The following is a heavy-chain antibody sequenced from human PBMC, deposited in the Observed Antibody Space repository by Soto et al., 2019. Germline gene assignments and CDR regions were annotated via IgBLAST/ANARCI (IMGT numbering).Heavy chain of an antibody. CDR2: IYYSGST. D-gene: IGHD2-2*01. CDR3: ARLLPRYCSSTSCPPDWFDP. V-gene: IGHV4-39*01. J-gene: IGHJ5*02. Sequence: SETLSLTCTVSGGSISSSSYYWGWIRQPPGKGLEWIGSIYYSGSTYYNPSLKSRVTISVDTSKNQFSLKLSSVTAADTAVYYCARLLPRYCSSTSCPPDWFDPWGQGTLVTVPS. CDR1: GGSISSSSYY.